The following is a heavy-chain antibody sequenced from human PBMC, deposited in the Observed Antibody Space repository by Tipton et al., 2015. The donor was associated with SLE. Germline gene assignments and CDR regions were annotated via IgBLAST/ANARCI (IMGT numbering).Heavy chain of an antibody. Sequence: SLRLSCAASGFTVSSNYMSWVRQAPGKGLEGVSVIYSGGSTYYADSVKGRFTISRDNSKNTLYLQMNSLRAEDTAVYYCAKEEIEVGYYYYGMDVWGQGTTVTVSS. V-gene: IGHV3-53*05. J-gene: IGHJ6*02. CDR2: IYSGGST. D-gene: IGHD2-15*01. CDR3: AKEEIEVGYYYYGMDV. CDR1: GFTVSSNY.